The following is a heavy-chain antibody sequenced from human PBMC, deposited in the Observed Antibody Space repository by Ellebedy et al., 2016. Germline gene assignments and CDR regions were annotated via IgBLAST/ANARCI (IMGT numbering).Heavy chain of an antibody. J-gene: IGHJ4*02. CDR3: ARNGDFTNRPLDY. Sequence: GESLKISXAASGFTFSSYAMHWVRQAPGKGLEWVAVISYDGSNKYYADSVKGRFTISRDNSKNTLYLQMNSLRAEDTAVYYCARNGDFTNRPLDYWGQGTLVTVSS. CDR2: ISYDGSNK. CDR1: GFTFSSYA. D-gene: IGHD3-3*01. V-gene: IGHV3-30-3*01.